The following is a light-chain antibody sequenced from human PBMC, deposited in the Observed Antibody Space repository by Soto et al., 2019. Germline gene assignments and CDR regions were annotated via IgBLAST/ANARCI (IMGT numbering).Light chain of an antibody. V-gene: IGKV1-33*01. CDR1: QDISKS. J-gene: IGKJ2*01. CDR2: LTS. Sequence: DIQMTQSPSSLSASVGDRVTITCQASQDISKSLNWYQQKPGQAPKLLIYLTSNLENGVPSRFTGSASGSPVSLTSSRLEPADFAAYFDQQDDCVPYTFCHGT. CDR3: QQDDCVPYT.